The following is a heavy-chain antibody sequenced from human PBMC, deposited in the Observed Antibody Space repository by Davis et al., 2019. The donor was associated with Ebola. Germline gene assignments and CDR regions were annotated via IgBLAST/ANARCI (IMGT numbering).Heavy chain of an antibody. CDR2: INHSGST. CDR1: GFTFSSYS. CDR3: ARALTLIAVAGTQYFDL. V-gene: IGHV4-34*01. D-gene: IGHD6-19*01. Sequence: ESLKISCAASGFTFSSYSMNWIRQPPGKGLEWIGEINHSGSTNYNPSLKSRVTISVDTSKNQFSLKLSSVTAADTAVYYCARALTLIAVAGTQYFDLWGRGTLVTVSS. J-gene: IGHJ2*01.